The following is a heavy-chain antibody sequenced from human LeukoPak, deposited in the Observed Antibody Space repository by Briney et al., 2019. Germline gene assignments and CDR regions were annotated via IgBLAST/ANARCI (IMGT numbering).Heavy chain of an antibody. Sequence: SETLSLTCTVSGGSISSSSYYWGWIRQPPGKGLEWIGSIYYSGSTYYNPSLKSRVTISVDTSKNQFSLKLSSVTAADTAVYYCAREKITMVRGVMEPLDEYYYYYYYMDVWGKGTTVTISS. V-gene: IGHV4-39*02. CDR1: GGSISSSSYY. CDR2: IYYSGST. J-gene: IGHJ6*03. D-gene: IGHD3-10*01. CDR3: AREKITMVRGVMEPLDEYYYYYYYMDV.